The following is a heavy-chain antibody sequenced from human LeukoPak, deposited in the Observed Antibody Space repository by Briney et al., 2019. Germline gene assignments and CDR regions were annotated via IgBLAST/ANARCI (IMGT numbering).Heavy chain of an antibody. V-gene: IGHV3-7*01. CDR1: GFTFSSYW. Sequence: PGGSLRLSCAASGFTFSSYWMSWVRQAPGKGLEWVANIKQDGSEKYYVDSVKGRFTISRDNAKNSLYLQMNSLRAEDTAVYYCARGHGHRYSSGPRGDYWGQGTLVTVSS. D-gene: IGHD6-19*01. CDR3: ARGHGHRYSSGPRGDY. J-gene: IGHJ4*02. CDR2: IKQDGSEK.